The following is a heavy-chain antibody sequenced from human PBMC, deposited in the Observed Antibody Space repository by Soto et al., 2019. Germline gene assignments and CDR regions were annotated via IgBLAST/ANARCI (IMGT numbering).Heavy chain of an antibody. CDR1: GYTFTIYC. J-gene: IGHJ4*02. CDR2: ISAYNGNT. Sequence: ASVKGSCKASGYTFTIYCISWVRQAPGQGLEWMGWISAYNGNTNYAQKLQGRVTMTTDTSTSTAYMELRSLRSDDTAVYYCARDSNYCGGDCYPFDYWGQGTLVTVSS. CDR3: ARDSNYCGGDCYPFDY. D-gene: IGHD2-21*02. V-gene: IGHV1-18*01.